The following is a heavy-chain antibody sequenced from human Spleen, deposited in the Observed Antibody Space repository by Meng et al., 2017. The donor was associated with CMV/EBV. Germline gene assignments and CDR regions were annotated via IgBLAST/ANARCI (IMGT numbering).Heavy chain of an antibody. J-gene: IGHJ6*02. CDR1: GFSFSTSA. D-gene: IGHD3-3*01. CDR2: ISYDGSNK. Sequence: GESLKISCAASGFSFSTSAMHWVRQAPGKGLEWVAVISYDGSNKYYADSVKGRFTISRDNSKHTLFLQMNSLRAEDTAVYYCARDRVSTITLFGVVNDYYGMDVWGQGTTVTVSS. V-gene: IGHV3-30*01. CDR3: ARDRVSTITLFGVVNDYYGMDV.